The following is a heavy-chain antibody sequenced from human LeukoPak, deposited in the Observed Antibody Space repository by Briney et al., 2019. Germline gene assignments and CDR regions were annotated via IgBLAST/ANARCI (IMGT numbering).Heavy chain of an antibody. CDR2: ISGYNGNT. Sequence: ASVKVSCKASGNTFTSYGITWVQQAPGQGLEWMGWISGYNGNTNYAQKLQGRVTMTTDTSTSTAYMKLKSLRSDDTAVYYCATHSTRIAVRPSDYYYYMDVWGKGTTVTVSS. CDR3: ATHSTRIAVRPSDYYYYMDV. J-gene: IGHJ6*03. D-gene: IGHD6-6*01. CDR1: GNTFTSYG. V-gene: IGHV1-18*01.